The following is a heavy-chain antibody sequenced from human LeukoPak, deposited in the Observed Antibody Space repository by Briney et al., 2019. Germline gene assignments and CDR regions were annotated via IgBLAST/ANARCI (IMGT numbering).Heavy chain of an antibody. CDR1: GFTFISSA. Sequence: SVKVSCKASGFTFISSAMQWVRQARGQRLEWIGWIVVGSDTTNYAQKFQERVTITRDMSTSTAYMELSSLRSEDTAVYYCAVDQGYDSGFYFDYWGQGTLVTVSS. CDR2: IVVGSDTT. CDR3: AVDQGYDSGFYFDY. J-gene: IGHJ4*02. D-gene: IGHD3-22*01. V-gene: IGHV1-58*02.